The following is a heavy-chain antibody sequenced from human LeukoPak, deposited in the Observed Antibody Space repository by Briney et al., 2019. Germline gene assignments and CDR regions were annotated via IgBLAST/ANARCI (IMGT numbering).Heavy chain of an antibody. Sequence: PSETLSLTCTVSGGSISSYYWSWIRQPAGKGLEWIGRIYTSGSTNYNPSLKSRVTMSVDTSKNQFSLKLSSVTAADTAVYYCARATKYSSGWYVHYYYYYMDVWGKGTTVTVSS. D-gene: IGHD6-19*01. CDR3: ARATKYSSGWYVHYYYYYMDV. V-gene: IGHV4-4*07. J-gene: IGHJ6*03. CDR2: IYTSGST. CDR1: GGSISSYY.